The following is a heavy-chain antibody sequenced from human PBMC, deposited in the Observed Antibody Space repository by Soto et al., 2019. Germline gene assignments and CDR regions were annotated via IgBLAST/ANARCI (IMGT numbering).Heavy chain of an antibody. CDR3: ARDPITVTTNFYYYYYGMGV. D-gene: IGHD4-4*01. J-gene: IGHJ6*02. CDR1: GGSISSYY. V-gene: IGHV4-59*12. CDR2: IYYSGST. Sequence: SETLSLTCTVSGGSISSYYWSWIRQPPGKGLEWIGYIYYSGSTYYNPSLKSRVTISVDTSKNQFSLKLSSVTAADTAVYYCARDPITVTTNFYYYYYGMGVWGQGTTVTVSS.